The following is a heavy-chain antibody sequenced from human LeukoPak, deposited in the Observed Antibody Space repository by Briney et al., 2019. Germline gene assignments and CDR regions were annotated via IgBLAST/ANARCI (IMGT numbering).Heavy chain of an antibody. J-gene: IGHJ4*02. Sequence: GASVTVSFKASGYTFTVNYMHWVRQAPGQGLEWMGWINPNNGGTNYAQKFQGRVTMTRATSISTAYMELSRLRYDDTAVYYCARDGVGANKRGAFDYWGQGTLVTVSS. CDR2: INPNNGGT. D-gene: IGHD1-26*01. CDR1: GYTFTVNY. CDR3: ARDGVGANKRGAFDY. V-gene: IGHV1-2*02.